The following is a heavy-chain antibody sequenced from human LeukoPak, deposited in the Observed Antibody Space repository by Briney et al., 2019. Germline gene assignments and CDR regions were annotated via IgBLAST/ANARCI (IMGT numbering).Heavy chain of an antibody. D-gene: IGHD3-10*01. J-gene: IGHJ5*02. CDR2: INPNSGGT. CDR1: GCTFTGYY. V-gene: IGHV1-2*02. CDR3: LLWFGELLSKGDWFDP. Sequence: GASVTVSCKASGCTFTGYYMHWVRQAPGQGLEWMGWINPNSGGTNYAQKFQGRVTMTRDTSISTAYMELSRLRSDDTAVYYCLLWFGELLSKGDWFDPWGQGTLVTVSS.